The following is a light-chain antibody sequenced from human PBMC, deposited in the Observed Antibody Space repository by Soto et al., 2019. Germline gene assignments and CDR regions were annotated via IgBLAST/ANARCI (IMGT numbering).Light chain of an antibody. CDR1: SSDVGGYNY. J-gene: IGLJ2*01. CDR2: VVR. Sequence: QSVLTQSASVSGSPGQSITISCTGTSSDVGGYNYVSWYQQHPRKAPKLIIYVVRNRPSGVSNRFSGSKSGNTASLTISELQAEDEADYYCSSYTSSSLVVFGGGTKLTVL. V-gene: IGLV2-14*01. CDR3: SSYTSSSLVV.